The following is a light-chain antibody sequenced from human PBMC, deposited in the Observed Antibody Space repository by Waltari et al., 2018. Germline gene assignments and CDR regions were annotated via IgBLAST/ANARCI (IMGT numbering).Light chain of an antibody. Sequence: SYELTQPPSVSVSPGQTASITCSGDNLGNQYASWYQQKPGQSPVLVIYYDSKRPSGIPERFSGSNSGNTATLTISGTQAMDEADYHCQAWDTTTVVFGGGTKVTVL. CDR2: YDS. V-gene: IGLV3-1*01. J-gene: IGLJ2*01. CDR1: NLGNQY. CDR3: QAWDTTTVV.